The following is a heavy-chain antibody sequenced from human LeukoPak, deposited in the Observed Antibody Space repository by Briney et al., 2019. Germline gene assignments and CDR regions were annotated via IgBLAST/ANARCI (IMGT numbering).Heavy chain of an antibody. J-gene: IGHJ6*02. CDR3: ARDGGYCTNGVCSDYYYYGMDV. CDR2: IIPIFGTA. V-gene: IGHV1-69*13. Sequence: SVKVSCKASGGTFSSYAISWVRQAPGQGLEWMGGIIPIFGTANYAQKFQGRVTITADESTSTAYMELSSLRSVDTAVYYCARDGGYCTNGVCSDYYYYGMDVWGQGTTVTVSS. D-gene: IGHD2-8*01. CDR1: GGTFSSYA.